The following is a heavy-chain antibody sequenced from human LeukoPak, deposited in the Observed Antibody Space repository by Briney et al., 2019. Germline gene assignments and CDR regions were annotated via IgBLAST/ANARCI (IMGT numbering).Heavy chain of an antibody. CDR2: ISSSSSTI. J-gene: IGHJ4*02. CDR1: GFTFSSYS. V-gene: IGHV3-48*01. Sequence: GGSLRLSCAASGFTFSSYSMNWVRQAPGKGLEWVSYISSSSSTIYYADSVKGRFTISRGNAKNSLYLQMNSLRAEDTAVYYCARDPGYSYGYPDYWGQGTLVTVSS. CDR3: ARDPGYSYGYPDY. D-gene: IGHD5-18*01.